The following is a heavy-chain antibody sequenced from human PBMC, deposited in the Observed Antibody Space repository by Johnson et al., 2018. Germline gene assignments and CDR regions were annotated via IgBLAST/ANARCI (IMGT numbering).Heavy chain of an antibody. D-gene: IGHD4-11*01. J-gene: IGHJ3*02. V-gene: IGHV5-51*01. Sequence: EVQLVESGAEVKKPGESLRISCRGSGYSFTSYWIGWVRQRPGKGLEWMGIIYTGDSDTRYSASFEGQVTFSVDMSITTAYQQWSSLKASDTAIYYCARHYHGDYSDALDMWGQGTRVTVSP. CDR2: IYTGDSDT. CDR1: GYSFTSYW. CDR3: ARHYHGDYSDALDM.